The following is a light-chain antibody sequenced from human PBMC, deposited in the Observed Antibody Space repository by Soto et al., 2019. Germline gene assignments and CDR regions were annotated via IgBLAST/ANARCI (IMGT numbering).Light chain of an antibody. Sequence: EIVLTQSPGTLSLSPGERATLFCRASQSVSNSDLAWYQQKPGQAPRLLIYGASSRATGIPDRFSGSGSGTAFTLIINRLGPDDFAVYYCQQYGSSPWTFGHGTKVEIK. J-gene: IGKJ1*01. CDR2: GAS. CDR1: QSVSNSD. CDR3: QQYGSSPWT. V-gene: IGKV3-20*01.